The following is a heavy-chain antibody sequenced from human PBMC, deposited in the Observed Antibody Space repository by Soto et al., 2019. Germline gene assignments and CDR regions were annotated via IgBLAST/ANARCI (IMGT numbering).Heavy chain of an antibody. J-gene: IGHJ4*02. CDR2: IFHDGTA. CDR3: ARLVYDTRLNYMYFDF. Sequence: SETLSLTCAVSGVSISSGNWWTWVHQSPQRGLEYIGEIFHDGTANYYPSFERRVAISVDTSKNQFSLKLTSVTAADTAIYFCARLVYDTRLNYMYFDFWGQGTLVTVSS. V-gene: IGHV4-4*02. D-gene: IGHD3-10*01. CDR1: GVSISSGNW.